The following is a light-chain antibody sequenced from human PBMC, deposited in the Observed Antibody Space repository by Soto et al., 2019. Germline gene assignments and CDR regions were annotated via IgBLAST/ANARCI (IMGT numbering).Light chain of an antibody. CDR1: EFISKW. CDR3: QHYNSYFET. CDR2: QAS. J-gene: IGKJ1*01. V-gene: IGKV1-5*03. Sequence: DIQITQSPSTLSASVGDRVTITCRASEFISKWLAWYQQKPGTAPKLLIYQASSLESGVPSRFSGSGSGTEFTLTITRLQPDDFATYYCQHYNSYFETFGQGTKVDIK.